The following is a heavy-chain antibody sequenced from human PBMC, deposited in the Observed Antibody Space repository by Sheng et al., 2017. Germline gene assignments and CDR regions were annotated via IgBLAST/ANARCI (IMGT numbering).Heavy chain of an antibody. Sequence: QLQLQESGPGLVTPSETLSLTCTVSGGSISDYYWSWIRQPPGKGLEWIGYMYYSGSTNYNPSLESRVTMSLDKFQNQFSLKLASVTAADTAVYYCARDPQGYYYYTDVVGPRDHGHRLL. CDR3: ARDPQGYYYYTDV. V-gene: IGHV4-59*01. J-gene: IGHJ6*03. CDR2: MYYSGST. CDR1: GGSISDYY.